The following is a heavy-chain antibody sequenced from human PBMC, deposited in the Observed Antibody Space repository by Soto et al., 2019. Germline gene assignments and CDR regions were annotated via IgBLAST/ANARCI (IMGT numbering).Heavy chain of an antibody. CDR2: MSHSGTT. CDR1: GGSISSYY. Sequence: PSETLSLTCAVSGGSISSYYWSWIRQPPGKGLGWIGYMSHSGTTNYNPSLKSRVLISVDTSKNQFSLKLTSVTAADTAMYYCARDAYYFNYWGQGTLVTVSS. V-gene: IGHV4-59*01. J-gene: IGHJ4*02. CDR3: ARDAYYFNY.